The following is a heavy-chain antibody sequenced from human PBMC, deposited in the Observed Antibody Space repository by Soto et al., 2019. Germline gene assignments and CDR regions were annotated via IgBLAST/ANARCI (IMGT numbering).Heavy chain of an antibody. CDR3: TRAHEVAWFDS. J-gene: IGHJ5*01. D-gene: IGHD2-15*01. CDR1: GFSFSSYT. CDR2: ITNRGTHT. Sequence: GGSLRLSCTASGFSFSSYTMNWVRQAPGKGLQWVASITNRGTHTYSADSVKGRFTISRDNDKNSLYLQMNNLRAEDTATYYCTRAHEVAWFDSWGLGSLVTVS. V-gene: IGHV3-21*06.